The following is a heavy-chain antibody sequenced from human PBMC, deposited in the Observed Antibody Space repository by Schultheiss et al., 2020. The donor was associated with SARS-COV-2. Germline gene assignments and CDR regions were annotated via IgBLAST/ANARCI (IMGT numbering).Heavy chain of an antibody. CDR1: GFTFSSYA. J-gene: IGHJ4*02. V-gene: IGHV3-73*01. Sequence: GGSLRLSCAASGFTFSSYAMHWVRQAPGKGLEWVGRIRSKANSYATAYAASVKGRFIISRDDSKNTAYLQMNSLKTEDTAVYYCTRLDADYWGQGTLVTVSS. CDR2: IRSKANSYAT. CDR3: TRLDADY.